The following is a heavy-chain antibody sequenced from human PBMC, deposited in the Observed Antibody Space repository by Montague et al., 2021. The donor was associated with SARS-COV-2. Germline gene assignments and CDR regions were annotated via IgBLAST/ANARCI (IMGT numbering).Heavy chain of an antibody. D-gene: IGHD5-18*01. V-gene: IGHV2-5*01. CDR3: SRTTDCRSSYGRCTDAFDI. J-gene: IGHJ3*02. CDR2: IYWNDDK. Sequence: EWLALIYWNDDKRYSPSLKSRLTITKDTSKNQVVLTMTKMDPVDTATYYCSRTTDCRSSYGRCTDAFDIWGQGTMVTVSS.